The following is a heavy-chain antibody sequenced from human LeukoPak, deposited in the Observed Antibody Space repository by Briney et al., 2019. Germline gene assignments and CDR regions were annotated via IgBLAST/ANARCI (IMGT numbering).Heavy chain of an antibody. J-gene: IGHJ4*02. CDR2: INHSGRT. D-gene: IGHD2-21*02. Sequence: PSETLSLTCAVYGGSFSGYYWSWIRQPPGKGLEWIGEINHSGRTNHNPSLKSRVTISVDRSKNQFSLKLSSVTAADTAVYYCARAEHIVVVTRGLYFDYWGQGTLVTVSS. CDR3: ARAEHIVVVTRGLYFDY. CDR1: GGSFSGYY. V-gene: IGHV4-34*01.